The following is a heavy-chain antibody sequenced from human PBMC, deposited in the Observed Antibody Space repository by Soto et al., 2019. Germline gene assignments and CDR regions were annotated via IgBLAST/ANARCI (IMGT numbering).Heavy chain of an antibody. V-gene: IGHV3-30*18. CDR1: GFTFNNYG. CDR3: AKDSTRDYYYYMDV. J-gene: IGHJ6*03. D-gene: IGHD2-2*01. CDR2: ISYDGNKK. Sequence: QVRLVESGGGVVQPGRSLRLSCAASGFTFNNYGIHWVRQAPGKGLEWVSFISYDGNKKYYADSVKGRFTISRDNSKNTLFLQMNSLRLEDTAVYFCAKDSTRDYYYYMDVWGKGTTVTVSS.